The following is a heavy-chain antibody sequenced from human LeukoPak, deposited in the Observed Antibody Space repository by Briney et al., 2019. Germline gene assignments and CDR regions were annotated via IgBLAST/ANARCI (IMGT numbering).Heavy chain of an antibody. V-gene: IGHV4-4*07. Sequence: SETLSLTCTVSGGSISSYYWSWIRQPAGKGLEWIGRIYTSGSTNYNPSLKSRVTMSVDTSKNQFSLKLSSVTAADTAVYYCARTNYDTLTGYGHGYFDYWGQGTLVTVSS. CDR1: GGSISSYY. CDR2: IYTSGST. CDR3: ARTNYDTLTGYGHGYFDY. D-gene: IGHD3-9*01. J-gene: IGHJ4*02.